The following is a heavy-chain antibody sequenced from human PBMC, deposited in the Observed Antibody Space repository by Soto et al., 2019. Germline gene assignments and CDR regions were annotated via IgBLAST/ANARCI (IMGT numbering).Heavy chain of an antibody. J-gene: IGHJ5*02. CDR3: ARDYYGSGSYYLPSYNWFAP. CDR1: GGSFSGYY. CDR2: INHSGST. V-gene: IGHV4-34*01. D-gene: IGHD3-10*01. Sequence: SETLSLTCAVYGGSFSGYYWSWIRQPPGKGLEWIGEINHSGSTNYNPSLKSRVTISVDTSKNQFSLKLSSVTAADTAVYYCARDYYGSGSYYLPSYNWFAPWGQGTLVTVSS.